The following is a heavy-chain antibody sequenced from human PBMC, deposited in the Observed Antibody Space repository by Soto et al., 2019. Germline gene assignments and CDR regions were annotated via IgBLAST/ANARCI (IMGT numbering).Heavy chain of an antibody. CDR3: AIFLDRPRLGFDKPYYFDY. Sequence: SETLSLTCTVSGGSITSGDNYWSWIRQPPGKGLEWIGYIYYSGHTYYNPSLKSRLTISVDTSKNHFSLKASDTAMYYCAIFLDRPRLGFDKPYYFDYWGQGTLVTVSS. CDR2: IYYSGHT. V-gene: IGHV4-30-4*01. D-gene: IGHD3-3*01. CDR1: GGSITSGDNY. J-gene: IGHJ4*02.